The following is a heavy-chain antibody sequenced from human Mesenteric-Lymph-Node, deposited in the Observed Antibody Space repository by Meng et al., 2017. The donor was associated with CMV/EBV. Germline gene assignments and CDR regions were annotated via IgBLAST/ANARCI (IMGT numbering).Heavy chain of an antibody. CDR1: GYTFTGYY. CDR3: ASELTGGSGFDY. Sequence: CKASGYTFTGYYMHWVRQAPGQGLEWMGRINPNSGGTNYAQKFQGRVAMTRDTSISTAYMELSRLRSDDTAVYYCASELTGGSGFDYWGQGTLVTVSS. D-gene: IGHD7-27*01. CDR2: INPNSGGT. J-gene: IGHJ4*02. V-gene: IGHV1-2*06.